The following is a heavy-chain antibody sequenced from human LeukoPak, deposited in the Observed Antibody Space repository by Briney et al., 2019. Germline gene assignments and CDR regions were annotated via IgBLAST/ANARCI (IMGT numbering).Heavy chain of an antibody. J-gene: IGHJ4*02. CDR2: IYTSGST. Sequence: SETLSLTCTVSGGSTSSGSYYWSWIRQPAGKGLEWIGRIYTSGSTNYNPSLKSRVTISVDTSKNQFSLKLSSVTAADTAVYYCARVRVSSWTPFDYWGQGTLVTVSS. CDR3: ARVRVSSWTPFDY. V-gene: IGHV4-61*02. CDR1: GGSTSSGSYY. D-gene: IGHD6-13*01.